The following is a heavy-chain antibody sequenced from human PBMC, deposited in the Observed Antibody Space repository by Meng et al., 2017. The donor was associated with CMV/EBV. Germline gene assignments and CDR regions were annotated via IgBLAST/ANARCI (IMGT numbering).Heavy chain of an antibody. CDR3: ARGKTTYYYDSSGYWRVFDY. CDR2: ISSSSSYI. V-gene: IGHV3-21*01. D-gene: IGHD3-22*01. Sequence: SESMNWVRQTQGKGLKWVSSISSSSSYIYYADAVKGRFTISRDNAKNSLYLQMNSLRAEDTAVYYCARGKTTYYYDSSGYWRVFDYWGQGTLVTVSS. J-gene: IGHJ4*02. CDR1: SES.